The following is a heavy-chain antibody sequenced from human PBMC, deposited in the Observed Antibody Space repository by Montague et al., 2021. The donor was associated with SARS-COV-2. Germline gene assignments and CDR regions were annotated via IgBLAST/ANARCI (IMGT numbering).Heavy chain of an antibody. Sequence: SLRLSCAASGFTFSSYAMSWVRQAPGKGLEWVLVIYSGGSSIYYXDSVKGRFTISRDNSKNTLYLQMNSLRAEDTAVYYCANGTLVTVWGDDYYHGMDVWGQGTTVTVSS. D-gene: IGHD3-16*01. CDR2: IYSGGSSI. V-gene: IGHV3-23*03. J-gene: IGHJ6*02. CDR3: ANGTLVTVWGDDYYHGMDV. CDR1: GFTFSSYA.